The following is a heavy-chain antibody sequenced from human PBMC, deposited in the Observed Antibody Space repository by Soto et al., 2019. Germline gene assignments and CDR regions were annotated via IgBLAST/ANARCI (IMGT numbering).Heavy chain of an antibody. CDR2: ISSSGSTI. V-gene: IGHV3-11*01. Sequence: GGSLRLSCGVSGFTFSDYYMSWIRQAPGKGLEWVSYISSSGSTIYYADSVKGRFTISRDNAKNSLYLQMNSLRAEDTAVYYCARDRMGYSSSWYYGMDVWGQGTTVTVSS. CDR3: ARDRMGYSSSWYYGMDV. D-gene: IGHD6-13*01. J-gene: IGHJ6*02. CDR1: GFTFSDYY.